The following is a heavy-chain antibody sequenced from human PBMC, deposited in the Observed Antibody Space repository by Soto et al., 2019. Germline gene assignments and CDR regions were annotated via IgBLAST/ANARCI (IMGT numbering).Heavy chain of an antibody. J-gene: IGHJ4*02. Sequence: QVQLVESGGGVVQPGRSLRLSCAASGFTFSSYGMHWVRQAPGKGLEWVAVISYDGSNKYYADSVKGRFTISRDNSKNSLYLQMNSMRAEDTAVYYCAKDTWGGPISMFRGVIRHSFDYWGQGTLVTVSS. CDR3: AKDTWGGPISMFRGVIRHSFDY. D-gene: IGHD3-10*01. CDR2: ISYDGSNK. V-gene: IGHV3-30*18. CDR1: GFTFSSYG.